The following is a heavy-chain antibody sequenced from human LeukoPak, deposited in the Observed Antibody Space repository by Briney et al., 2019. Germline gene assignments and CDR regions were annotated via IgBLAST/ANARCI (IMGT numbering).Heavy chain of an antibody. J-gene: IGHJ5*02. D-gene: IGHD3-10*01. CDR3: ARDYGSGSLNWFDP. CDR2: IIPIFGTA. V-gene: IGHV1-69*05. Sequence: SVKVSCKASGGTFSSYAISWVRQAPGQGLEWMGGIIPIFGTANYAQKFQGRVTITTDESTSTAYMELSSLRSEDTAVYYCARDYGSGSLNWFDPWGQGTLVTVSS. CDR1: GGTFSSYA.